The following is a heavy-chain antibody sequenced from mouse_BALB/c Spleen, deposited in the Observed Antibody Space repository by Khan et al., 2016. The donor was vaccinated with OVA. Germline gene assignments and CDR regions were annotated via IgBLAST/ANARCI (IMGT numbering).Heavy chain of an antibody. D-gene: IGHD2-4*01. V-gene: IGHV3-2*02. J-gene: IGHJ3*01. CDR3: ARKDYYDYDPFPY. CDR2: INYSGNT. Sequence: VQLKQSGPGLVKPSQSLSLTCTVTGYSITSEYAWNWIRQFPGNKLEWMGYINYSGNTRFNPYLKSRTSITRDTSKNQFFLQLNSVTTEDTATYYGARKDYYDYDPFPYWGQGTLVTVSA. CDR1: GYSITSEYA.